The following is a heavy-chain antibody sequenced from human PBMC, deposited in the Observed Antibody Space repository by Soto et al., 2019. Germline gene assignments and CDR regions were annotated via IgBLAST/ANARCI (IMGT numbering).Heavy chain of an antibody. CDR1: GGTMNNYY. D-gene: IGHD3-10*01. J-gene: IGHJ6*02. CDR3: ARQGFGELHGLVDV. V-gene: IGHV4-59*08. CDR2: MGYNGFT. Sequence: QVQLQESGPGLVKPSETLSLTCTISGGTMNNYYCSWFRQPRGQGLEWIGYMGYNGFTRYNPSLRSRVAISFDTAKNQFSLNLSSVTAADTALYYCARQGFGELHGLVDVWGQGITGTVSS.